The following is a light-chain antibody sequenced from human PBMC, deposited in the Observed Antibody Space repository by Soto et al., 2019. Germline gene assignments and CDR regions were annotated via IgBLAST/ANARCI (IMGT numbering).Light chain of an antibody. J-gene: IGKJ1*01. V-gene: IGKV1-5*01. CDR1: QSITNR. CDR3: QHYGGMWT. Sequence: DIQMTQSPSTLSASVGDRVTITCRASQSITNRLAWYQQKPGKAPKVLIYDASNLEYGVPSRFSGSGFGTESILTISSLQPDDFATYCYQHYGGMWTFGQGTKVEMK. CDR2: DAS.